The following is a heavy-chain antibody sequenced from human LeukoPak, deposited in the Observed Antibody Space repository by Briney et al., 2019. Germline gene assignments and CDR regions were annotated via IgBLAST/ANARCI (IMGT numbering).Heavy chain of an antibody. J-gene: IGHJ6*02. CDR2: INYNGGST. Sequence: GGSLRLSCVVSGFNFGDYGMHWVRQPPGMGLEWVSSINYNGGSTDYADSVKGRFTISRDNAKNSLYLQLDSLRPEDTALYYCAKHMVVTNTYSFYGLDVWGQGTTVTVSS. CDR1: GFNFGDYG. D-gene: IGHD1-26*01. V-gene: IGHV3-9*01. CDR3: AKHMVVTNTYSFYGLDV.